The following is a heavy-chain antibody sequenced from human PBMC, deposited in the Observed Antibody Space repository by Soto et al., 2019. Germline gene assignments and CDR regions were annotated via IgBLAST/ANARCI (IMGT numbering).Heavy chain of an antibody. J-gene: IGHJ5*02. D-gene: IGHD3-3*01. CDR3: ARRGSPYDFWSGYYGPGWFDP. V-gene: IGHV4-39*01. CDR1: GGSFSSYY. Sequence: PSETLSLTCAVYGGSFSSYYWGWIRQPPGKGLEWIGSIYYSGSTYYNPSLKSRVTISVDTSKNQFSLKLSSVTAADTAVYYCARRGSPYDFWSGYYGPGWFDPWGQGTLVTVSS. CDR2: IYYSGST.